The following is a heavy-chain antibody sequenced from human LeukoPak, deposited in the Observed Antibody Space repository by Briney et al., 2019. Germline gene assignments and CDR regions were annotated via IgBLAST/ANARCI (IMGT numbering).Heavy chain of an antibody. J-gene: IGHJ3*02. CDR3: ARDDSSGYQIDAFDI. V-gene: IGHV3-30*03. Sequence: PGRSLRLSCAASGFTFSSHDMHWVRQAPGKGLEWVAFISYDGGKKDYADSVKGRFTISRDNSRNTLYLQMNSLRAEDTAVYYCARDDSSGYQIDAFDIWGQGTMVTVSS. CDR2: ISYDGGKK. D-gene: IGHD3-22*01. CDR1: GFTFSSHD.